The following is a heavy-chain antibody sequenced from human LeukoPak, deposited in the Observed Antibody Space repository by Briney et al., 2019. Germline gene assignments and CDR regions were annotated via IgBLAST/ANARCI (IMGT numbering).Heavy chain of an antibody. CDR1: GYTFTGYY. Sequence: VASVKVSCKASGYTFTGYYVHWVRQAPGQGLEWMGWINPNSGGTNYAQKFQGRVTMTRDTSTSTVYMELSSLRSEDTAVYYCARDDSSGYYSLYFDLWGRGTLVTVSS. CDR3: ARDDSSGYYSLYFDL. D-gene: IGHD3-22*01. CDR2: INPNSGGT. V-gene: IGHV1-2*02. J-gene: IGHJ2*01.